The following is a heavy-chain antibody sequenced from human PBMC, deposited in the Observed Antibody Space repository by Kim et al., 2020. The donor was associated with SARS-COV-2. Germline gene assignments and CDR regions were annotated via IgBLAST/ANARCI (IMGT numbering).Heavy chain of an antibody. V-gene: IGHV1-18*01. Sequence: ASVKVSCKASGYTFTNYSITWVRQAPGQGLEWMGWISAYNGNTNYAQKLQGRVAMTTDTSTNTAYMGLRSQRSDETAVYYCARVVGATVPYYFNYWGQGTPVTGS. D-gene: IGHD1-26*01. CDR1: GYTFTNYS. J-gene: IGHJ4*02. CDR2: ISAYNGNT. CDR3: ARVVGATVPYYFNY.